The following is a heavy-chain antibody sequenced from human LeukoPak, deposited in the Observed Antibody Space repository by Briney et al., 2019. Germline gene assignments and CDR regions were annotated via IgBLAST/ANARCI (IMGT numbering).Heavy chain of an antibody. CDR1: GFTFSSYG. J-gene: IGHJ5*02. CDR3: AKESTMITFGGVMRT. D-gene: IGHD3-16*01. V-gene: IGHV3-30*18. CDR2: ISYDGSNK. Sequence: PGRSLRLSCAASGFTFSSYGMHWVRQAPGKGLEWVAVISYDGSNKYYADSVKGRFTISRDNSKNTLYLQMNSLRAEDTAVYYCAKESTMITFGGVMRTWGQGTLVTVSS.